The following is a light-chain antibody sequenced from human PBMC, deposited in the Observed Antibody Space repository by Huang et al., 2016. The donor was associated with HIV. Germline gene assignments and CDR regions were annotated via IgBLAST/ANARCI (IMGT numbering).Light chain of an antibody. Sequence: DIVLTQSPAILSLSPGETATLSCRASQRVNNYLAWYQQKPGQAPRLLIYDASNRATGIPARFSGSGSGTDFALTISSLEPEDFAIYYCQQRNNWPRTFGQGTKLEIK. CDR3: QQRNNWPRT. V-gene: IGKV3-11*01. CDR2: DAS. J-gene: IGKJ2*01. CDR1: QRVNNY.